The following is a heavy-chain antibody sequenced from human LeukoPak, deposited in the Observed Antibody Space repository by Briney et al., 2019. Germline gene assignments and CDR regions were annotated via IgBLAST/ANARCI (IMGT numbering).Heavy chain of an antibody. J-gene: IGHJ3*02. CDR1: GFTFSNYG. D-gene: IGHD2-15*01. Sequence: GGSLRLSCAASGFTFSNYGMHWVRQAPGKGLEWVAVISNDGSNNYYADSVKGRFTISRDNAKNSLYLQMNSLRAEDTAVYYCARDCGGGSCYGPYDAFDIWGQGTMVTVSS. V-gene: IGHV3-30*03. CDR2: ISNDGSNN. CDR3: ARDCGGGSCYGPYDAFDI.